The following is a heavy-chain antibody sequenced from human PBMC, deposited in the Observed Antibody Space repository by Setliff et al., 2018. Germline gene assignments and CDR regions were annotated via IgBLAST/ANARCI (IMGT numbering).Heavy chain of an antibody. D-gene: IGHD5-12*01. V-gene: IGHV2-5*01. J-gene: IGHJ6*03. CDR1: GFSLSTSGVG. CDR2: IYWNDDK. Sequence: SGPAGEPTQTLTLTCTFSGFSLSTSGVGVGWIRQPPGKALEWLALIYWNDDKRYSPSLKSRLTITKDTSKNQVVLTMTNMDPVDTAVYYCARDLAEATGYYYYMDVWGKGTTVTVSS. CDR3: ARDLAEATGYYYYMDV.